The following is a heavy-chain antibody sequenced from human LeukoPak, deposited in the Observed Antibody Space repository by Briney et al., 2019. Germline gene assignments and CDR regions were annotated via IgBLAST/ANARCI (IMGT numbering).Heavy chain of an antibody. CDR3: ARGGEMATRTKAFDI. V-gene: IGHV3-11*01. D-gene: IGHD5-24*01. J-gene: IGHJ3*02. CDR2: ISSSGSTI. Sequence: GGSLRLSCAASGFSFSDYYMSWIRQAPGKGLEWVSYISSSGSTIYYADSVKGRFTISRDNAKNSLYLQMNSLRAEDTAVYYCARGGEMATRTKAFDIWGQGTMVTVSS. CDR1: GFSFSDYY.